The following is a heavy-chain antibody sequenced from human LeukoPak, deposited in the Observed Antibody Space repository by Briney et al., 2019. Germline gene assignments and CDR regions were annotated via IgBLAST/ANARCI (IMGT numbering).Heavy chain of an antibody. D-gene: IGHD2-2*01. Sequence: AAVKVSFMASGYAFNSYGISWVRQAPGQGREWMGWSSAYNGNTNYAQKLQGRVTMTTDTSTSTAYMELRSLRSDDTAVYYCARVGAIVVVPAATQEDYWGQGTLVTVSS. CDR2: SSAYNGNT. CDR3: ARVGAIVVVPAATQEDY. CDR1: GYAFNSYG. V-gene: IGHV1-18*01. J-gene: IGHJ4*02.